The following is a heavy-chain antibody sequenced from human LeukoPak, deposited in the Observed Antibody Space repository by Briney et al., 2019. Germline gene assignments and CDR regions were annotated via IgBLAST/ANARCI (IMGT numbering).Heavy chain of an antibody. V-gene: IGHV5-51*01. CDR3: ARRCMSGYCSSGGPMDDY. D-gene: IGHD2-15*01. CDR2: IYPADSDT. Sequence: GEALKISCKGSGYGFTRYWIGWVRPMPETGLEWMGVIYPADSDTTYNPSFQGQVTISVDRSINTAYLQWSSLKASDTAMYYCARRCMSGYCSSGGPMDDYWGQGTLVTVSS. J-gene: IGHJ4*02. CDR1: GYGFTRYW.